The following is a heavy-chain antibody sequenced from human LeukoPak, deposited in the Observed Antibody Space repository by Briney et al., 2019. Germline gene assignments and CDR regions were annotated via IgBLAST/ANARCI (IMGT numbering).Heavy chain of an antibody. J-gene: IGHJ3*02. V-gene: IGHV3-49*03. D-gene: IGHD3-22*01. CDR2: IRSKAYGETT. Sequence: GGSLRLSCTASGFTFGDYAMSWFRQAPGKGLEWVGFIRSKAYGETTEYAASVKGRFTISRDDSKSIAYLQMSSLKTEDTAVYYCTRSSTDYYDSSGYYHFVAFDIWGQGTMVTVSP. CDR1: GFTFGDYA. CDR3: TRSSTDYYDSSGYYHFVAFDI.